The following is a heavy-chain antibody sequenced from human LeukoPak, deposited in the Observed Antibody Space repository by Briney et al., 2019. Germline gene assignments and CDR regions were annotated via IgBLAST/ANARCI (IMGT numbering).Heavy chain of an antibody. Sequence: PGGSLRLSCAASGFTFSSYAMSWVRQAPGKGLEWVANIKQDGSEKYYVDSVKGRFTISRDNAKNPLYLQMNSLRAEDTAVYYCARDSEYSSSEVLDYWGQGTLVTVSS. V-gene: IGHV3-7*03. J-gene: IGHJ4*02. CDR2: IKQDGSEK. CDR3: ARDSEYSSSEVLDY. D-gene: IGHD6-6*01. CDR1: GFTFSSYA.